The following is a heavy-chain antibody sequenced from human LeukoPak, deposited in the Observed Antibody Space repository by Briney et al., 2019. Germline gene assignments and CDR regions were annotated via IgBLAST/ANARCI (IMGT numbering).Heavy chain of an antibody. V-gene: IGHV3-21*01. J-gene: IGHJ4*02. CDR2: IISSSSYI. CDR1: GFTFSSYI. D-gene: IGHD1-1*01. Sequence: GGSLRLSCAASGFTFSSYILNWVRQAPGKGLEWVSSIISSSSYIYYADSVKGRFTISRDNAKNSLSLHMNSLRAEDTALYYCASSNNWSEFDYWGQGTLVTVSS. CDR3: ASSNNWSEFDY.